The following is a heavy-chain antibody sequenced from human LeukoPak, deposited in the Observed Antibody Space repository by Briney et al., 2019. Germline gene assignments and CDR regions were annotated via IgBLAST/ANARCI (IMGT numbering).Heavy chain of an antibody. J-gene: IGHJ4*02. V-gene: IGHV4-4*07. CDR2: IYTSGST. D-gene: IGHD3-10*01. CDR1: GGSISSYY. Sequence: PSETLSLTCTVSGGSISSYYWSWIRQPAGKGLEWIGRIYTSGSTNYNPSLKSRVTMSVDTSKNQFSLKLSSVTAADTAVYYCARDGATYYYGSGSLPLCYWGQGTLVTVSS. CDR3: ARDGATYYYGSGSLPLCY.